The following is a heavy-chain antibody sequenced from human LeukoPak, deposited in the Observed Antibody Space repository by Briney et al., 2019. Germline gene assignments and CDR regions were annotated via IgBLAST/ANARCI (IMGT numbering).Heavy chain of an antibody. CDR1: GFTFSSYG. V-gene: IGHV3-30*18. J-gene: IGHJ4*02. CDR2: ISYDGSNK. CDR3: AKDPPKKYYYDSSGSETPPDY. Sequence: HAGGSLRLSCAASGFTFSSYGMHWVRQAPGKGLEWVAVISYDGSNKYYADSVKGRFTISRDNSKNTLYLQMNSLRAEDTAVYYCAKDPPKKYYYDSSGSETPPDYWGQGTLVTVSS. D-gene: IGHD3-22*01.